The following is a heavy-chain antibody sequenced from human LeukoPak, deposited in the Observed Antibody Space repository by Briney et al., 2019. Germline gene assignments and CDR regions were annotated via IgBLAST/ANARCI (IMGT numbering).Heavy chain of an antibody. J-gene: IGHJ6*03. CDR1: GGSFSGYY. CDR2: INHSGST. V-gene: IGHV4-34*01. Sequence: ASETLSLTCAVYGGSFSGYYWSWIRQPPGKGLEWIGEINHSGSTNYNPSLKSRVTISVDTSKNQFSLKLTSVTAADTAVYYCAKDLGPAYLYMDVWGKGTTVTISS. D-gene: IGHD3-16*01. CDR3: AKDLGPAYLYMDV.